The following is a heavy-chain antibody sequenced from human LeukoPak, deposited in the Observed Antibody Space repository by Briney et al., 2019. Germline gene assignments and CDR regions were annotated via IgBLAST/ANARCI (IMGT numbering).Heavy chain of an antibody. Sequence: SETLSLTCSVSGDYINNGGHYWSWIRQPPGKTLEYNGYISHRGSTYYNPSLKSRLTITVDGSRNQFSLKLRSVTAADTAVYYCARSEDSGSYFSFDYWGQGTLVAVSS. CDR2: ISHRGST. V-gene: IGHV4-30-2*01. D-gene: IGHD1-26*01. J-gene: IGHJ4*02. CDR3: ARSEDSGSYFSFDY. CDR1: GDYINNGGHY.